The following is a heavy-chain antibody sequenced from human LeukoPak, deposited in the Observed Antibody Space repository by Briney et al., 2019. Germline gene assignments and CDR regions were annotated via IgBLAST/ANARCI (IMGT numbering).Heavy chain of an antibody. V-gene: IGHV3-33*01. Sequence: GRSLRLSCAASGFSFSVYGMHWVRHAPGKGLEWVAVVGHDGTQQFYADSVRGRFTISRDNSRNTVYLQMNRLRAEDTAVYHCARDKERGYFDHCRQGNLVTVSP. J-gene: IGHJ1*01. CDR1: GFSFSVYG. CDR3: ARDKERGYFDH. CDR2: VGHDGTQQ.